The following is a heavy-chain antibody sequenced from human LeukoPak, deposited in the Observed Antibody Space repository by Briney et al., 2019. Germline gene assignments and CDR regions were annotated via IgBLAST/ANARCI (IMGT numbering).Heavy chain of an antibody. CDR1: SGSISTYY. J-gene: IGHJ6*03. CDR3: AREVGSLTTLGGYYYQYYMDV. D-gene: IGHD4-23*01. Sequence: SETLCLTCTVSSGSISTYYWSWIRQPPERGLEWIGYIDYSASTNYNPSLKSRVTISVDTSKNQFSLNLRSVTAADTAVYYCAREVGSLTTLGGYYYQYYMDVCGTGTTVTVSS. CDR2: IDYSAST. V-gene: IGHV4-59*01.